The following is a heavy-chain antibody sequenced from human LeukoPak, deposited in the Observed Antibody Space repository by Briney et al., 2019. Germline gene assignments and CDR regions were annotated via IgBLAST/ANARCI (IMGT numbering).Heavy chain of an antibody. CDR2: ISAYNGNT. CDR1: GYTFTSYG. CDR3: ARVSSSSWSADYYGMDV. J-gene: IGHJ6*02. V-gene: IGHV1-18*01. D-gene: IGHD6-13*01. Sequence: PGASVKVSCKASGYTFTSYGISWVRQAPGQGLEWMGWISAYNGNTNYAQKLQGRVTMTTDTSTSTAYMELRSLRSDDTAVYYCARVSSSSWSADYYGMDVWGQGTTVTVSS.